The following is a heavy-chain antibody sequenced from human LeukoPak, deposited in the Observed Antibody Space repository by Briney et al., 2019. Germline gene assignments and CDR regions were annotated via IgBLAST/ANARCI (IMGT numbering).Heavy chain of an antibody. CDR2: INPSGGST. CDR3: ARVGHYYDSSGYRFDP. J-gene: IGHJ5*02. D-gene: IGHD3-22*01. Sequence: ASVKVSCKASGYTFTSYYMHWVRQAPGQGLEWMGIINPSGGSTNYAQKFQGRVTKTRDTSTSTVYMELSSLRSEDTAVYYCARVGHYYDSSGYRFDPWGQGTLVTVSS. CDR1: GYTFTSYY. V-gene: IGHV1-46*03.